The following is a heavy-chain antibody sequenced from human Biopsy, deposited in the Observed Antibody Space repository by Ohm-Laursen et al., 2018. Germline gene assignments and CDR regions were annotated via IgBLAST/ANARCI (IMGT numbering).Heavy chain of an antibody. CDR1: GFTFSGYA. Sequence: SLRLSCTATGFTFSGYAMSWVRQGPEKGLEWVSVVTGSGRGTYYTDSVKGRFSISRDNSKNTLYLQMNSLRVEDTAVYYWAKGRSGGTGHGNWFDPWGQGTLVIVSS. CDR3: AKGRSGGTGHGNWFDP. V-gene: IGHV3-23*01. D-gene: IGHD3-10*01. CDR2: VTGSGRGT. J-gene: IGHJ5*02.